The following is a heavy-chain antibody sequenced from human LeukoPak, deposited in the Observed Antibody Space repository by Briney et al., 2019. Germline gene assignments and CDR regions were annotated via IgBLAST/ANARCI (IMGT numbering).Heavy chain of an antibody. CDR1: GFTFSSYW. Sequence: GGSLRLSCAASGFTFSSYWMNWARQAPGEGLEWVASINHNGNVNYYVDSVKGRFTISRDNAKNSLYLQMSNLRAEDTAVYFCARGGGLDVWGQGATVTVSS. D-gene: IGHD3-16*01. CDR2: INHNGNVN. CDR3: ARGGGLDV. J-gene: IGHJ6*02. V-gene: IGHV3-7*03.